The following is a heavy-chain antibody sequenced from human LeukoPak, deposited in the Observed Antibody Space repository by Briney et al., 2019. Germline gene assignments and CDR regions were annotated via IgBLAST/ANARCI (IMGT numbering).Heavy chain of an antibody. Sequence: GGSLRLSCAAPGFTFSSYWMNWVRQAPRKGLEWVANIKQDGNEKHYEDSVKGRFSISRDNAKNSLYLQMDSLRAEDTAVYYCAKEGAYPIITYDSWGQGALVTVSS. V-gene: IGHV3-7*01. D-gene: IGHD3-10*01. CDR3: AKEGAYPIITYDS. CDR2: IKQDGNEK. J-gene: IGHJ5*01. CDR1: GFTFSSYW.